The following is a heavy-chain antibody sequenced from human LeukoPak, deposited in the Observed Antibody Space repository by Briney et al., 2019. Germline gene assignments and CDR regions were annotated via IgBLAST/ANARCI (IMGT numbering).Heavy chain of an antibody. V-gene: IGHV3-74*01. CDR3: TRDGSGSRIPFDY. Sequence: GGSLRLSCAASGFAFGSHWMHWVRQAPGKGLVWVARIESDASDTRYADSVKGRFTISRDNANKTLYLQMNSLRAEDTAVYYCTRDGSGSRIPFDYWGQGTLVTVSS. CDR1: GFAFGSHW. J-gene: IGHJ4*02. D-gene: IGHD1-26*01. CDR2: IESDASDT.